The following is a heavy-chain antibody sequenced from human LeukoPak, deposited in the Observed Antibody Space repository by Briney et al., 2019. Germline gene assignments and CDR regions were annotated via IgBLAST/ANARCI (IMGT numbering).Heavy chain of an antibody. Sequence: TGGSLRLSCAASGFTFSTYAMTWVRQAPGKRLEWVSAISGYGGSIYYADSVKGRFTISRDNSKNTLFLQMNSLRAEDTAVYYCAREQHSSSWYGYFDYWGQGTLVTVSS. V-gene: IGHV3-23*01. CDR1: GFTFSTYA. J-gene: IGHJ4*02. CDR2: ISGYGGSI. D-gene: IGHD6-13*01. CDR3: AREQHSSSWYGYFDY.